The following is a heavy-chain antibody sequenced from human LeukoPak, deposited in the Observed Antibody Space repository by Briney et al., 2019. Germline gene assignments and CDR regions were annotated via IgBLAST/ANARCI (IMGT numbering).Heavy chain of an antibody. Sequence: GGSLRLSCAASGFTFSRYAMSWVRQAPGKGLEWVSSISGDRSTTYYADSVKGRFAISRDNSKNTLYLQMNSLRAEDTAVYYCAKQQLVGPYYFDYWGQGTLVTVSS. CDR1: GFTFSRYA. D-gene: IGHD6-13*01. CDR2: ISGDRSTT. J-gene: IGHJ4*02. V-gene: IGHV3-23*01. CDR3: AKQQLVGPYYFDY.